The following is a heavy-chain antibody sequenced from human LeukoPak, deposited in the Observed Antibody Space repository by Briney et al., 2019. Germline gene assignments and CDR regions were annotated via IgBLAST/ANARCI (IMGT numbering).Heavy chain of an antibody. Sequence: ASVKVSCKASGYTFTGYYMHWVRQAPGQGLEWMGWINPNSGGTNYAQKFQGRVTMTRDTSIITAYMELNRLRSDDTAVYYCARPFDGDYYFDYWGQGTLVTVSS. CDR3: ARPFDGDYYFDY. J-gene: IGHJ4*02. V-gene: IGHV1-2*02. CDR2: INPNSGGT. D-gene: IGHD4-17*01. CDR1: GYTFTGYY.